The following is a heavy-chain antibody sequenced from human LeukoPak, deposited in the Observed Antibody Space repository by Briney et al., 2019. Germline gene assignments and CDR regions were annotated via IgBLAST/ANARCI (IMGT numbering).Heavy chain of an antibody. CDR2: IYYSGST. CDR1: GGSISSYY. D-gene: IGHD3-10*01. V-gene: IGHV4-59*01. J-gene: IGHJ4*02. CDR3: ARLVRGIYDYFDY. Sequence: SETLSLTCTVSGGSISSYYWSWIRQPPGKGLEWIGYIYYSGSTNYNPSLKSRVTISADTSKKQFSLKLRSVTAADTAVYYCARLVRGIYDYFDYWGQGTLVTVSS.